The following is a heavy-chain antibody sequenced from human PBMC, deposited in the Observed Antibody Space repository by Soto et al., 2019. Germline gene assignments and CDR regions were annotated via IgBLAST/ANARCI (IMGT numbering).Heavy chain of an antibody. D-gene: IGHD3-16*01. J-gene: IGHJ6*02. Sequence: SETLSLTCTVSGDSMTSSNYYWGWNRQPPGKGLEWIGSINYSAHTSYNSGSTYYSPSLKSRVTISVDTSTSQFSLKLASVTAADTAVYYCARTRIMITTFSNYHGMDVWGQGTTVTVSS. CDR1: GDSMTSSNYY. CDR2: INYSAHTSYNSGST. CDR3: ARTRIMITTFSNYHGMDV. V-gene: IGHV4-39*07.